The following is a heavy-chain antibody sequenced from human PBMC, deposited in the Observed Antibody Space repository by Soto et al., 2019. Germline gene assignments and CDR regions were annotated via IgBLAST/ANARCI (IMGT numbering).Heavy chain of an antibody. J-gene: IGHJ5*02. CDR3: ARGPPPNWFDP. CDR2: IYYSGST. CDR1: GGSVSSASYY. V-gene: IGHV4-61*01. Sequence: SETLSLTCTVSGGSVSSASYYWSWIRQPPGKALEWIGFIYYSGSTNYNPSLKGRVTISLDTSKNQFSLRLNSVTAADTAVYYCARGPPPNWFDPWGRGTLVTVSS.